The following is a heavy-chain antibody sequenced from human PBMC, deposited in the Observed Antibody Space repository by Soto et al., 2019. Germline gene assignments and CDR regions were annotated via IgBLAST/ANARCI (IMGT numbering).Heavy chain of an antibody. D-gene: IGHD3-9*01. CDR1: GFTFNNDG. Sequence: PGGSLRLSCVASGFTFNNDGIHWVRQAPGKGLEWVTVISYDGNTKYYADSVKGRFTISRDNSRNTLYLQLNSLRPEDTAVYYCVKDYYDILAGYYGPDYWGQGT. CDR2: ISYDGNTK. V-gene: IGHV3-30*18. J-gene: IGHJ4*02. CDR3: VKDYYDILAGYYGPDY.